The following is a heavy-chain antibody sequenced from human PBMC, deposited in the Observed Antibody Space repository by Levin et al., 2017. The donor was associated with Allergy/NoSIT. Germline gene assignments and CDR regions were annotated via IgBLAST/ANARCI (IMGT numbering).Heavy chain of an antibody. Sequence: GGSLRLSCAASGFTFSSYAMHWVRQAPGKGLEWVAVISYDGSNKYYADSVKGRFTISRDNSKNTLYLQMNSLRAEDTAVYYCAREKDTAMVTGAFDIWGQGTMVTVSS. J-gene: IGHJ3*02. D-gene: IGHD5-18*01. V-gene: IGHV3-30-3*01. CDR1: GFTFSSYA. CDR2: ISYDGSNK. CDR3: AREKDTAMVTGAFDI.